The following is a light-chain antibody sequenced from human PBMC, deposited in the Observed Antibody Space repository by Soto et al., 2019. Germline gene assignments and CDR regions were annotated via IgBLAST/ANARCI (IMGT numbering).Light chain of an antibody. CDR1: QGISSY. Sequence: DIHLTQSPSFLSASVGDRVTISCRASQGISSYLAWYQQKPGKAPKLLIYAASTLQSGVPSRFSGSGSGTEFTLTISSLQPEDFATYYCQKYNSAPPTFGQGTKVDI. CDR2: AAS. J-gene: IGKJ1*01. V-gene: IGKV1-9*01. CDR3: QKYNSAPPT.